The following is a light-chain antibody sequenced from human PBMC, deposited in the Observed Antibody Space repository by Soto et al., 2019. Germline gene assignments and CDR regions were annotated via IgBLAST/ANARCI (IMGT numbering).Light chain of an antibody. Sequence: QSVLTQPPSASGTPGQRVTISCSGRSCNIGSNYVYWYQQLPGTAPKLLIYRNNQRPSGVPDRFSGSKSGTSASLAISGLRSEDDADYYCAAWDDSLSAVFGGGTQLTVL. CDR3: AAWDDSLSAV. CDR2: RNN. V-gene: IGLV1-47*01. CDR1: SCNIGSNY. J-gene: IGLJ7*01.